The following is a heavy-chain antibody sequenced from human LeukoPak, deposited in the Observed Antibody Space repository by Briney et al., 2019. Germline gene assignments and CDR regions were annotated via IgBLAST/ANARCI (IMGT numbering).Heavy chain of an antibody. CDR3: ARRHRGYADALDI. CDR1: GGSISSSGYY. J-gene: IGHJ3*02. Sequence: SETLSLTCTVSGGSISSSGYYWGWIRQPPGKGLEWIGSIYYSGSTYYNPSLKSRVTISVDTSKNQFSLKLSSVTAADTAVYYCARRHRGYADALDIWGQGTMVTVSS. CDR2: IYYSGST. D-gene: IGHD3-10*01. V-gene: IGHV4-39*01.